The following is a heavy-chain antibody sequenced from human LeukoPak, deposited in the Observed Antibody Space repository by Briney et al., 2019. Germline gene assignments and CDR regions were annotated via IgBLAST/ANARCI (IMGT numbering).Heavy chain of an antibody. D-gene: IGHD2-15*01. CDR3: ANRGVDYYYMDV. CDR1: GFPFSTYA. CDR2: ISVSSGST. V-gene: IGHV3-23*01. Sequence: GGSLRLSCAASGFPFSTYAMTWVRQAPGKGLEWVSSISVSSGSTYYADPAKGRFTISRDNSKNTLYLQMNSLRAEDTAVYYCANRGVDYYYMDVWGKGTTVIVSS. J-gene: IGHJ6*03.